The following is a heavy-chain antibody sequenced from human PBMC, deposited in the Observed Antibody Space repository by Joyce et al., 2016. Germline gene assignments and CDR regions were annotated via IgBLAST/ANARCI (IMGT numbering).Heavy chain of an antibody. V-gene: IGHV1-69*18. CDR1: GGTFNTYA. D-gene: IGHD2-15*01. CDR3: ARDASGYCSGGSCYSVEG. Sequence: QVQLVQSGAEVKKPGSSVKVSCKASGGTFNTYAINWVRQAPGQGLEWMGKIIPTFATANYAQKVQGRVTITADESTSTAYMELRGLRSEDTAVYYCARDASGYCSGGSCYSVEGWGQGTLVTVSS. CDR2: IIPTFATA. J-gene: IGHJ4*02.